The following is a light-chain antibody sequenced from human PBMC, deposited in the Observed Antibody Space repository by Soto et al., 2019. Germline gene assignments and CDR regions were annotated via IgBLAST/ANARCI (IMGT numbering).Light chain of an antibody. CDR2: DAS. V-gene: IGKV3-11*01. CDR3: QQRSNWHT. Sequence: EIVLTQSPATLSLSPGERATLSCRASQSVSSYLASYQQKPGQAPRLLIYDASNRATGIPARFSGSGSGTDFTTTISSIEPEDFAVYYCQQRSNWHTFGQGTKAETK. CDR1: QSVSSY. J-gene: IGKJ1*01.